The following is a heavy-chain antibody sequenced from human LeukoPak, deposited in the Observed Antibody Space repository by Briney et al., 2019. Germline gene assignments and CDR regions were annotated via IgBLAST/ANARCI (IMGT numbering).Heavy chain of an antibody. V-gene: IGHV3-23*01. CDR3: ARAMVRGVIRRTYYFDY. CDR1: GFTFSSYA. J-gene: IGHJ4*02. CDR2: ISGSGGST. Sequence: PGGSLRLSCAASGFTFSSYAMSWVRQAPGKGLEWVTAISGSGGSTYYADSVKGRFTISRDNSKNTLYLQMNSLRAEDTAVYYCARAMVRGVIRRTYYFDYWGQGTLVTVSS. D-gene: IGHD3-10*01.